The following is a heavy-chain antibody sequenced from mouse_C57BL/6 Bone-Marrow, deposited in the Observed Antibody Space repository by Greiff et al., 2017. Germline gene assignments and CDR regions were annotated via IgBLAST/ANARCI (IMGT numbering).Heavy chain of an antibody. V-gene: IGHV2-2*01. Sequence: QVHVKQSGPGLVQPSQSLSITCTVSGFSLTSYGVHWVRQSPGKGLEWLGVIGSGGSTDYNAAFISRLSISKNNSKSQVFFKMNSLQADDTAIYYCARNVYYGYGYYAMDYWGQGTSVTVSS. CDR1: GFSLTSYG. J-gene: IGHJ4*01. CDR2: IGSGGST. CDR3: ARNVYYGYGYYAMDY. D-gene: IGHD2-2*01.